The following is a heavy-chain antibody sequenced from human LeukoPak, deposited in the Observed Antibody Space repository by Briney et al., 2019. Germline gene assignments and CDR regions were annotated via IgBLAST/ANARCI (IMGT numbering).Heavy chain of an antibody. V-gene: IGHV3-48*03. CDR2: ISISGSPT. CDR3: VRDGGCTAGSCSQYFQH. D-gene: IGHD2-15*01. Sequence: GGSLRLSCVASGFTFSSYEMYWVRQPPRKELELVAYISISGSPTIYAAPVKGRFTMTRDNAKNSLYLEMNSLRAEDTAVYYCVRDGGCTAGSCSQYFQHWGQGTLVTVSS. J-gene: IGHJ1*01. CDR1: GFTFSSYE.